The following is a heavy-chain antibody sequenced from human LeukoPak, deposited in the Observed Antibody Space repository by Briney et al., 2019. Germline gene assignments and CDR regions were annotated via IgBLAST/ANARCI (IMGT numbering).Heavy chain of an antibody. V-gene: IGHV3-48*03. CDR1: GFTFSSYE. J-gene: IGHJ4*02. Sequence: GGSLRLSCAASGFTFSSYEMNWVRQAPGKGLEWVSYISSSGSTIYYADSVKGRFTISRDNAKNSLYLQMNSLRAEDTAVYYCAGFGIVGATGYWGQGTLVTVSS. D-gene: IGHD1-26*01. CDR3: AGFGIVGATGY. CDR2: ISSSGSTI.